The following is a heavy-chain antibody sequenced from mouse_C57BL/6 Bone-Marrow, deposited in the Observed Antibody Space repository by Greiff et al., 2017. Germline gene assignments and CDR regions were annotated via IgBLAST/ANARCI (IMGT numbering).Heavy chain of an antibody. J-gene: IGHJ1*03. CDR1: GYTFTSYW. Sequence: LQQPGAELVRPGSSVKLSCKASGYTFTSYWMHWVKQRPIQGLEWIGNIDPSDSETHYNQKFKDKATLTVDKSSSTAYMQLSSLTSEDSAVYYCARPTTGWYFDVWGTGTTVTVSS. D-gene: IGHD2-12*01. CDR3: ARPTTGWYFDV. V-gene: IGHV1-52*01. CDR2: IDPSDSET.